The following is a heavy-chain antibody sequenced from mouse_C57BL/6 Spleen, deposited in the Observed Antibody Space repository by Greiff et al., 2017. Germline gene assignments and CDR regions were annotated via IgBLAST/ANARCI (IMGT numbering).Heavy chain of an antibody. J-gene: IGHJ4*01. CDR3: ARHQRAYYDYDGAMDY. CDR1: GFSLTSYG. V-gene: IGHV2-6-1*01. D-gene: IGHD2-4*01. CDR2: IWSDGST. Sequence: VQLVESGPGLVAPSQSLSITCTVSGFSLTSYGVHWVRQPPGKGLEWLVVIWSDGSTTYNSALKSRLSISKDNSKSQVFLKMNSLQTDDTAMYYCARHQRAYYDYDGAMDYWGQGTSVTVSS.